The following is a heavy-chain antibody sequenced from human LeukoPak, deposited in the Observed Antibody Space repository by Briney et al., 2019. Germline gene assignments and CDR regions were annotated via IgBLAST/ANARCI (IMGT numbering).Heavy chain of an antibody. CDR2: ISGSSSLI. Sequence: PGGSLRLSCAASGFIFSNYGMNWVRQAPGKGLEWISYISGSSSLIHQADSVKGRFTISRGNAKNLVSLQMSSLRDEDTAVYYCARGSEHLDNWFDPWGQGTLVTVSS. V-gene: IGHV3-48*02. CDR3: ARGSEHLDNWFDP. D-gene: IGHD1-14*01. CDR1: GFIFSNYG. J-gene: IGHJ5*02.